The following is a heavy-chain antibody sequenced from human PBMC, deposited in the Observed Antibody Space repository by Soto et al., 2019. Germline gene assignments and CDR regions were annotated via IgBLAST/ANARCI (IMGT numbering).Heavy chain of an antibody. J-gene: IGHJ4*02. D-gene: IGHD3-22*01. CDR1: GYTFTSYY. Sequence: ASVKVSCKASGYTFTSYYMHWVRQAPGQGLEWMGIINPSGGSTSYAQKFQGRVTMTRDTSTSTVYMELSSLRSEDTAVYYCARDVLGGGYYDSSGYYSVYWGQGTLVTVSS. V-gene: IGHV1-46*01. CDR3: ARDVLGGGYYDSSGYYSVY. CDR2: INPSGGST.